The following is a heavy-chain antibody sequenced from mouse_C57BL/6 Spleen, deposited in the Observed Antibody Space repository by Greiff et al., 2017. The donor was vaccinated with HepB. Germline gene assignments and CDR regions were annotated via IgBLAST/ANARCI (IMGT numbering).Heavy chain of an antibody. Sequence: QVQLQQPGAELVRPGSSVKLSCKASGYTFTSYWMDWVKQRPGQGLEWIGNIYPSDSETHYNQKFKDKATLTVDKSSSTAYMQLSSLTSEDSAVYYCASEDYYGSSYVFAYWGQGTLVTVSA. CDR1: GYTFTSYW. V-gene: IGHV1-61*01. D-gene: IGHD1-1*01. CDR3: ASEDYYGSSYVFAY. J-gene: IGHJ3*01. CDR2: IYPSDSET.